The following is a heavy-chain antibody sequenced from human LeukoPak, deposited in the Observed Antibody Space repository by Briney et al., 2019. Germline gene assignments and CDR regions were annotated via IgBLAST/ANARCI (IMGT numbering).Heavy chain of an antibody. D-gene: IGHD3-3*01. CDR3: ATGAPELRFLEWLLYFDY. CDR2: FDPEDGET. CDR1: GYTPTELS. Sequence: ASVKVSCKVSGYTPTELSMHWVRQAPGKGREGVGSFDPEDGETIYAQKFQDRVTMTEDTSTDTAYMELSRLRSEDTAVYYCATGAPELRFLEWLLYFDYWGQGTLVTVSS. J-gene: IGHJ4*02. V-gene: IGHV1-24*01.